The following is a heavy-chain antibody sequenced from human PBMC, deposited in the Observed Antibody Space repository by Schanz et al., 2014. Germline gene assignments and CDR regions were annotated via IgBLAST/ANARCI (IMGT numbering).Heavy chain of an antibody. CDR1: GYTFTSYS. CDR3: ARDRGQWDGNYLDY. D-gene: IGHD1-26*01. CDR2: INVGNGNM. V-gene: IGHV1-3*01. Sequence: QVQLVQSGAAVKKPGASVQVSCKASGYTFTSYSIHWVRQAPGQGREWMGWINVGNGNMKYSQKLQGRVTMTTDTSTSTVSMELRSLTADDSAVYYCARDRGQWDGNYLDYWGQGTLVTVSS. J-gene: IGHJ4*02.